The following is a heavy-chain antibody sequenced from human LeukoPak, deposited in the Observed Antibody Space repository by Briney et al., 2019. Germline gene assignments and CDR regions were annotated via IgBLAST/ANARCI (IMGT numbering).Heavy chain of an antibody. V-gene: IGHV4-34*01. Sequence: SETLSLTCAVYGGPFSTYYWTWIRQSPGKGLEWIGEINHNKSTNYNPSLKSRVTISVDTSKNQFSLKLSSVTAADTAVYFCARGAAGVSGFWGQGIRVTVSS. D-gene: IGHD5/OR15-5a*01. CDR2: INHNKST. CDR3: ARGAAGVSGF. CDR1: GGPFSTYY. J-gene: IGHJ4*02.